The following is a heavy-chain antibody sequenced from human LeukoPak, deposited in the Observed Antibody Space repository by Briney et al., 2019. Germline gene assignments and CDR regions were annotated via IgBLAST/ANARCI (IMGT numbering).Heavy chain of an antibody. CDR1: GGTFSSYT. CDR3: ARDRRFDFWSGYSMPVSPPALGGQYNWFDP. CDR2: IIPILGIA. J-gene: IGHJ5*02. D-gene: IGHD3-3*01. V-gene: IGHV1-69*04. Sequence: SVKVSCKASGGTFSSYTISWVRQAPGQGLGWMGRIIPILGIANYAQKFQGRVTITADKSTSTAYMELSSLRSEDTAVYYCARDRRFDFWSGYSMPVSPPALGGQYNWFDPWGRGTLVTVSS.